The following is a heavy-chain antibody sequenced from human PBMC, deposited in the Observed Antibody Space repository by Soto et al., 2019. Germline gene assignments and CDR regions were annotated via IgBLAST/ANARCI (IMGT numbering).Heavy chain of an antibody. CDR2: ISGSGGST. J-gene: IGHJ3*02. Sequence: EVQLLESGGGLVQPGGSLRLSCAASGFTFSSYAMSWVRQAPGKGLEWVSAISGSGGSTYYADSVKGRFTISRDNSKNTLYLQMISLRAEDTAVYYCAKGRGRITIFGGGGGAFDIWGQGTMVTVSS. D-gene: IGHD3-3*01. CDR1: GFTFSSYA. V-gene: IGHV3-23*01. CDR3: AKGRGRITIFGGGGGAFDI.